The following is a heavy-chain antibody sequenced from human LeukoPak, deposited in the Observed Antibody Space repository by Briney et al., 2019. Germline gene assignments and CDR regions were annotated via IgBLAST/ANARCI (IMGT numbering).Heavy chain of an antibody. Sequence: GRSLRPSCAASGFTFSSYGMHWVRQAPGKGLEWVAVMWYDGSNKFYADSVKGRFTISRDNAKNTVCLQMNGLRAEDTAMYYCVRDPYEAYWGQGTLVTVSS. V-gene: IGHV3-33*01. CDR1: GFTFSSYG. CDR2: MWYDGSNK. D-gene: IGHD5-12*01. CDR3: VRDPYEAY. J-gene: IGHJ4*02.